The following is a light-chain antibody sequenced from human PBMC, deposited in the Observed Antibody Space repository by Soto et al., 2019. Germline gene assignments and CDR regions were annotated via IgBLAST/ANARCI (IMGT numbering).Light chain of an antibody. CDR3: QQYGSSPPYT. J-gene: IGKJ2*01. V-gene: IGKV3-20*01. CDR2: GAS. CDR1: QSVSSSY. Sequence: EIVLTQSPGTLSFSPGEKATLSCRASQSVSSSYLAWYQQKPGQAPRLLIYGASNRATGIPDRFSASGSGTDFTLTISRLEPEDFAVYYCQQYGSSPPYTFGQGTKLEIK.